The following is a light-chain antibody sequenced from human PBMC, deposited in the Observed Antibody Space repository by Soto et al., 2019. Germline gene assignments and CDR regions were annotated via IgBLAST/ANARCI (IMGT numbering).Light chain of an antibody. CDR1: QGIGSY. Sequence: DIQLTQSPSFLSASLGDRVTITCRASQGIGSYLAWYQQKPGKAPRLLIYAASTLQSGVPSRFSGSGSGTEFTLTISSLQPDDFATYYCQQLNSYLITFGQGTRLEIK. V-gene: IGKV1-9*01. CDR2: AAS. CDR3: QQLNSYLIT. J-gene: IGKJ5*01.